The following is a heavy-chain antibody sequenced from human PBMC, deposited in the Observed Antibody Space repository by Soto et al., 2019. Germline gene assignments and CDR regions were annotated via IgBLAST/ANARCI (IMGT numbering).Heavy chain of an antibody. V-gene: IGHV1-18*01. D-gene: IGHD5-12*01. J-gene: IGHJ4*01. CDR2: ISANNGNT. CDR3: ARVQSVYAFAY. CDR1: GYTFTSYG. Sequence: QVQLVQSGAEVKKPGASVKVSCKASGYTFTSYGINWVRQAPGQGLEWMGWISANNGNTHYAQKLQGRVTMTAHTSKSTADMELRSVRSDDTAEYYCARVQSVYAFAYWGQGPLGTVSS.